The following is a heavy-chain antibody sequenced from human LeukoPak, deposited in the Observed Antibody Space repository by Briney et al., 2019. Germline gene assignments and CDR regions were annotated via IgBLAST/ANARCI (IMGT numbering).Heavy chain of an antibody. CDR3: AKQGHFDWLSSIYYYGMDV. CDR2: ISGSGGST. J-gene: IGHJ6*02. CDR1: GFTFSSYA. V-gene: IGHV3-23*01. D-gene: IGHD3-9*01. Sequence: GGSLRLSCAASGFTFSSYAMSWVRQAPGKGLVRVSAISGSGGSTYYADSVKGRFTISRDNSKNTLYPQINSLRAEDTAVYYCAKQGHFDWLSSIYYYGMDVWGQGTTVTVSS.